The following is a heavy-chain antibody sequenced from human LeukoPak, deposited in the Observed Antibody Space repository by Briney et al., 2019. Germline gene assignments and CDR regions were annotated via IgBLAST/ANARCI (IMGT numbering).Heavy chain of an antibody. V-gene: IGHV3-74*01. J-gene: IGHJ6*03. Sequence: SLRLSCAASGFPFSNYWMHWVRQAPEKGLVWVSRINSNGGSPSYAHSVKGRFTISRDNAKNPLSLQMNSLRAEDTAVYYCARVSSGSYFGYYYYYMDVWGNGTTVTVSS. CDR3: ARVSSGSYFGYYYYYMDV. CDR1: GFPFSNYW. CDR2: INSNGGSP. D-gene: IGHD1-26*01.